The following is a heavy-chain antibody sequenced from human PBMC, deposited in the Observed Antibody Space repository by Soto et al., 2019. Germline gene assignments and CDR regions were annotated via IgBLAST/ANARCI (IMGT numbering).Heavy chain of an antibody. CDR3: ARGYYDSSGYYPPFYDYYYGMDV. V-gene: IGHV4-4*02. Sequence: TLSLTCAVSGGSISSSNWWSWVRQPPGKGLEWIGEIYHSGSTNYNPSLKSRVTISVDKSKNQFSLKLSSVTAADTAVYYCARGYYDSSGYYPPFYDYYYGMDVWGQGTTVTVSS. CDR2: IYHSGST. D-gene: IGHD3-22*01. CDR1: GGSISSSNW. J-gene: IGHJ6*02.